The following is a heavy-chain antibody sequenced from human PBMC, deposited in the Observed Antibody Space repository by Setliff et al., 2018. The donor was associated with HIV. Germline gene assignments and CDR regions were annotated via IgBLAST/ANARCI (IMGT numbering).Heavy chain of an antibody. CDR2: INPNSGGT. CDR3: ARGAYCYDSSGYPRDPLDI. J-gene: IGHJ3*02. V-gene: IGHV1-2*02. D-gene: IGHD3-22*01. CDR1: DYTFTGYF. Sequence: GASVKVSCKASDYTFTGYFLNWVRQAPGQVLEWMGWINPNSGGTNYAQKFQGRVTMTRDTSISTAYMELSRLRSDDTAVYYCARGAYCYDSSGYPRDPLDIWGQGTMVTVSS.